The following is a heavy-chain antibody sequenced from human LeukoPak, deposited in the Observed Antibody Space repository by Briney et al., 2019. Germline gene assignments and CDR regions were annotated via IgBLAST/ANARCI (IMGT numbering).Heavy chain of an antibody. Sequence: SETLSLTCTVSGGSISSYYWSWIRQPPGKGLEWIGYIYYSGSTNYNPSLKSRVTILVDTSKNQFSLKLSPVTAADTAVYYCARDNWTGAHYYYYMDVWGKGTTVTVSS. D-gene: IGHD1-20*01. CDR2: IYYSGST. CDR1: GGSISSYY. V-gene: IGHV4-59*01. CDR3: ARDNWTGAHYYYYMDV. J-gene: IGHJ6*03.